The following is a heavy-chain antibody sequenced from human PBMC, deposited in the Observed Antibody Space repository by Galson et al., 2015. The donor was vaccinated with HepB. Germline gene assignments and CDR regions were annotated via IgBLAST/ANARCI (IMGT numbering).Heavy chain of an antibody. D-gene: IGHD3-16*01. CDR2: IKRKTDGGTT. Sequence: SLRLSCAASGFTISNAWMSWVRQAPGKGLEWVGRIKRKTDGGTTDYAAHVQGRFTISRDDTKNKLYLQMNSLKTEDTAVYYCTTDPMITFGEFGPYYFDYWGQGTLVTVSS. CDR3: TTDPMITFGEFGPYYFDY. CDR1: GFTISNAW. J-gene: IGHJ4*01. V-gene: IGHV3-15*01.